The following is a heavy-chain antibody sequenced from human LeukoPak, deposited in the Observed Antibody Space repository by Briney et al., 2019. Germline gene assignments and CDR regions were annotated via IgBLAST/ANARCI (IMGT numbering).Heavy chain of an antibody. Sequence: SETLSLTCTVSGGSISSYYWSWIRQPPGKGLEWIGYIYYSGSTNYNPSLKSRVTISVDTSKNQFSPKLSSVTAADTAVYYCARSRGTYNLFDYWGQGTLVTVSS. J-gene: IGHJ4*02. CDR1: GGSISSYY. CDR3: ARSRGTYNLFDY. CDR2: IYYSGST. D-gene: IGHD5-24*01. V-gene: IGHV4-59*01.